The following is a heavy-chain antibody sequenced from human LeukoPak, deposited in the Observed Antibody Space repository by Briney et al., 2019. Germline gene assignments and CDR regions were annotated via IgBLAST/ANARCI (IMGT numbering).Heavy chain of an antibody. CDR3: ARGGWNKFDY. D-gene: IGHD3-22*01. V-gene: IGHV4-39*07. Sequence: GTLRLSCAASGFTFSSYGMNWVRQPPGKGLEWIGTIYYSGSTYYNPSLKSRVTISVDTSKNQFSLKLSSVTAADTAVYYCARGGWNKFDYWGQGTLVTVSS. J-gene: IGHJ4*02. CDR1: GFTFSSYG. CDR2: IYYSGST.